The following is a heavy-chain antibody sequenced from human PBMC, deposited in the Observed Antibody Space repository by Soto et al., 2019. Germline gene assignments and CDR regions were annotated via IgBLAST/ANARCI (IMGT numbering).Heavy chain of an antibody. CDR1: EFIFSSYS. Sequence: EVQLVESGGCLVQPGGSLRLSCAASEFIFSSYSMNWVRQAPVKGMEWVSYISSSSSTIYYADSVKGRFTISRDNAKNSLYLHMNSLRAEDTAVYYCATANYYGSPGDFDYWGQGTLVTVSS. CDR2: ISSSSSTI. D-gene: IGHD3-10*01. J-gene: IGHJ4*02. V-gene: IGHV3-48*01. CDR3: ATANYYGSPGDFDY.